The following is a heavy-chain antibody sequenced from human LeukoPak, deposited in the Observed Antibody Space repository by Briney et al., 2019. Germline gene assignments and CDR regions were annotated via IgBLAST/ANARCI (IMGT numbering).Heavy chain of an antibody. Sequence: HPGGSLRLSCAASGFTFDDYAMHWVRQAPGKGLEWVSGISWNSGSIGYADSVKGRFTISRDNAKNSLYLQMNSLRAEDTALYYCARHGSGFSSSWYLDYWGQGTLVTVSS. CDR2: ISWNSGSI. CDR1: GFTFDDYA. CDR3: ARHGSGFSSSWYLDY. D-gene: IGHD6-13*01. J-gene: IGHJ4*02. V-gene: IGHV3-9*01.